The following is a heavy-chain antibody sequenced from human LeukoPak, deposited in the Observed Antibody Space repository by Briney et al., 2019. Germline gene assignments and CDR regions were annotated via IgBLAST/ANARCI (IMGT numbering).Heavy chain of an antibody. J-gene: IGHJ3*02. V-gene: IGHV3-23*01. CDR1: GFTFSSYA. D-gene: IGHD1-14*01. CDR2: ISGSGGST. CDR3: AKTKITLGAFDI. Sequence: HGGSLRLSCAASGFTFSSYAMSWVRQAPGKGLEWVSAISGSGGSTYYADSVKGRFTISRDNFKNTLYLQMNSLRAEDTAVYYCAKTKITLGAFDIWGQGTMVTVSS.